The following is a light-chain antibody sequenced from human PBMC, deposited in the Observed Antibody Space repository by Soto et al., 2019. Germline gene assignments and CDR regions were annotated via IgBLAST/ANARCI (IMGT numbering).Light chain of an antibody. Sequence: DIQMTQSPSTLSATAGDRVTITCRASQSISSWLAWYQHKPGKAPKLLIYDASNLDGGVLSRFSGSGSGTEFSLTISNLQRDDCETYYCQQYENYWTFGQGTRVEIK. CDR3: QQYENYWT. J-gene: IGKJ1*01. V-gene: IGKV1-5*01. CDR1: QSISSW. CDR2: DAS.